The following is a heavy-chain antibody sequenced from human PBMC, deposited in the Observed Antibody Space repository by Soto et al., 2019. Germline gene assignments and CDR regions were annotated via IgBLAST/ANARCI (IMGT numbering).Heavy chain of an antibody. V-gene: IGHV3-21*01. D-gene: IGHD5-18*01. CDR2: ISSSSSYI. CDR3: ARIVDTAMVNWFDP. Sequence: GGSLRLSCAASGFTFSSYSMNWVRQAPGKGLEWVSSISSSSSYIYYADSVKGRFTISRDNAKNSLYLQMNSLRAEDTAVYYCARIVDTAMVNWFDPWGQGTLVTVSS. CDR1: GFTFSSYS. J-gene: IGHJ5*02.